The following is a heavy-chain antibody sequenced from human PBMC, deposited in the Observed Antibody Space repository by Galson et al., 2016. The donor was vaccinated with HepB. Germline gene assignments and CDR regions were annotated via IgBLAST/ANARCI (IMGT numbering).Heavy chain of an antibody. Sequence: SLRLSCAASGFTFSSYWMHWVRQAPGKGLVWVSFINNDGSSTTYADSVKGRFTISRDNAKNTLFLQINSLKAADTAVYYRARGEGGEISFFDHWGQGTLVTVSS. J-gene: IGHJ4*02. V-gene: IGHV3-74*01. CDR1: GFTFSSYW. D-gene: IGHD1-26*01. CDR2: INNDGSST. CDR3: ARGEGGEISFFDH.